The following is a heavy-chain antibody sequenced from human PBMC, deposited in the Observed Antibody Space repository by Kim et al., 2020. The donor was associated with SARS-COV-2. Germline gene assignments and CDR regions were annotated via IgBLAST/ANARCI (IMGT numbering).Heavy chain of an antibody. Sequence: GGSLRLSCAASGFTFSSYAMSWVRQAPGKGLEWVSAISGSGGSTYYADSVKGRFTISRDNSKNMLYLQMNSLRAEDTAVYYCAKDLDYYGSGSYYFPIDYWGQGTLVTVSS. J-gene: IGHJ4*02. D-gene: IGHD3-10*01. CDR2: ISGSGGST. V-gene: IGHV3-23*01. CDR3: AKDLDYYGSGSYYFPIDY. CDR1: GFTFSSYA.